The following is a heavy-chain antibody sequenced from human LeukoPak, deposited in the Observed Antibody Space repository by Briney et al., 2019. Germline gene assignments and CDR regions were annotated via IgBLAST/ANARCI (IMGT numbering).Heavy chain of an antibody. Sequence: PGGSLRLSCAASRFTFSRAWMSWVRQAPGKGLECVANIKEDGSEDYYADSVKGRFAISKDNAKNSLYLQMNSLRAEDTAMYYCARDADGYEDWGQGTLVIVSS. V-gene: IGHV3-7*01. D-gene: IGHD5-24*01. J-gene: IGHJ4*02. CDR1: RFTFSRAW. CDR3: ARDADGYED. CDR2: IKEDGSED.